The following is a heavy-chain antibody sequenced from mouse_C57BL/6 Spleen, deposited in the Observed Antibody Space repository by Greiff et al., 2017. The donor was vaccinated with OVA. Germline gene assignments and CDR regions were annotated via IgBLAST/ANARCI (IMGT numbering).Heavy chain of an antibody. J-gene: IGHJ4*01. CDR3: ARDTTVVESAWGMDY. Sequence: QVQLQQSGAELVKPGASVKISCKASGYAFSSYWMNWVKQRPGKGLEWIGQIYPGDGDTNYNGKFKGKAILTADKSSSTAYMQLSSLTSEESAVYFCARDTTVVESAWGMDYWGQGTSVTVSS. CDR1: GYAFSSYW. CDR2: IYPGDGDT. V-gene: IGHV1-80*01. D-gene: IGHD1-1*01.